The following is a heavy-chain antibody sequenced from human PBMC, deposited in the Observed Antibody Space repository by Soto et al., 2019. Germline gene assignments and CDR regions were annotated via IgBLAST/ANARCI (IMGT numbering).Heavy chain of an antibody. CDR2: ISAYNGNT. J-gene: IGHJ3*01. CDR1: GYTFTSYG. Sequence: RASVKVSCKASGYTFTSYGISWVRQAPGQGLEWMGWISAYNGNTNYAQKLQGRVTMTTDTSTSTAYMELRSLRSDDTAVYYCAREAGYSSGWYFGTTWGQGTMVTVSS. V-gene: IGHV1-18*01. D-gene: IGHD6-19*01. CDR3: AREAGYSSGWYFGTT.